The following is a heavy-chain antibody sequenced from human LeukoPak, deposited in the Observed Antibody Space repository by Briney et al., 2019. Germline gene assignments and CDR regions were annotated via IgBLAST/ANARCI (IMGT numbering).Heavy chain of an antibody. J-gene: IGHJ4*02. CDR3: ARAPRRAVAGTYRYYFDY. V-gene: IGHV1-8*01. D-gene: IGHD6-19*01. CDR1: GYTFTSYD. CDR2: MNPHSGNT. Sequence: ASVKVSCKASGYTFTSYDINWVRQATGQGLEWMGWMNPHSGNTGYAQKFQGRVTMTRNTSISTAYMELRSLRSEDTAVYYCARAPRRAVAGTYRYYFDYWGQGTLVTVSS.